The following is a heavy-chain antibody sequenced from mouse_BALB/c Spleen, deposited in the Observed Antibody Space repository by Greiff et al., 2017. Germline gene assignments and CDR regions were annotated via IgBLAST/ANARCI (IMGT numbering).Heavy chain of an antibody. CDR1: GFTFSSFG. V-gene: IGHV5-17*02. D-gene: IGHD1-2*01. J-gene: IGHJ4*01. CDR3: ARALLRYAMDY. CDR2: ISSGSSTI. Sequence: DVMLVESGGGLVQPGGSRKLSCAASGFTFSSFGMHWVRQAPEKGLEWVAYISSGSSTIYYADTVKGRFTISRDNPKNTLFLQMTSLRSEDTAMYYCARALLRYAMDYWGQGTSVTVSS.